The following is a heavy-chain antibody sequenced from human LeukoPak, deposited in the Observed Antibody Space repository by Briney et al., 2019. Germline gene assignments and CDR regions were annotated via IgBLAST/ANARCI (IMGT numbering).Heavy chain of an antibody. J-gene: IGHJ4*02. CDR2: ISSDGDTE. Sequence: PGGSLRLSCAASGFTFSDFEMNWVRQAPGEGREWISYISSDGDTELYADSVRGRFTISRDNAKNSLYLQMNSPTAEDTAVYYCATLGHPLDHWGQGRRVSVPS. V-gene: IGHV3-48*03. CDR1: GFTFSDFE. CDR3: ATLGHPLDH.